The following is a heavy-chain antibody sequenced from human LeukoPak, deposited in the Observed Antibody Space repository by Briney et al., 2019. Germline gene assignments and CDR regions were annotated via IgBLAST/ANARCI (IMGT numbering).Heavy chain of an antibody. CDR2: IRSKAYGGTT. CDR1: EFTFGDYA. CDR3: TREGASDAFDI. J-gene: IGHJ3*02. Sequence: PGGSLRLSCTASEFTFGDYAMSWVRQAPGKGLEWVGFIRSKAYGGTTEYAASVKGRFTISRDDSKSIAYLQMNSLKTEDTAVYYCTREGASDAFDIWGQGTMVTVSS. V-gene: IGHV3-49*04. D-gene: IGHD4/OR15-4a*01.